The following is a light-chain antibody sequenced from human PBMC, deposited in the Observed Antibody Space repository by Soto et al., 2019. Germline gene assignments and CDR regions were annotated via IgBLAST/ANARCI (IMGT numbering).Light chain of an antibody. CDR3: GSHAGNSNLV. J-gene: IGLJ3*02. CDR1: SSNIGGYNY. CDR2: GTN. V-gene: IGLV1-47*02. Sequence: QSVLTQPPSASGTPGQRVTISCSGGSSNIGGYNYVYWYQQYPGTAPKLLVFGTNLRPSGVPDRFSASKSGTSGSLTISGLRSEDEADYYCGSHAGNSNLVFGGGTKLTVL.